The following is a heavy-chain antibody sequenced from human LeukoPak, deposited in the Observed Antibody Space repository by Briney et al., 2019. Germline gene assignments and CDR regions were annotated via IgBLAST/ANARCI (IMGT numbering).Heavy chain of an antibody. Sequence: ASVKVSCKASGGTFSSYAISWVRQAPGQGLEWMGGIIPIFGTANYAQKFQGRVTITADKSTSTAYMELSSLRSEDTAVYYCARDQERYYDSSGLDIWGQGTMVTVSS. CDR1: GGTFSSYA. CDR3: ARDQERYYDSSGLDI. CDR2: IIPIFGTA. V-gene: IGHV1-69*06. D-gene: IGHD3-22*01. J-gene: IGHJ3*02.